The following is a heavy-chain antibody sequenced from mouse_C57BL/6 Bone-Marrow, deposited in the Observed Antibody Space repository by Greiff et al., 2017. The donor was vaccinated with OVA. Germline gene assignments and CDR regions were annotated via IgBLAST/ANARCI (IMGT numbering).Heavy chain of an antibody. CDR2: IDPETGGT. V-gene: IGHV1-15*01. J-gene: IGHJ2*01. CDR1: GYTFTDYE. CDR3: TRKITTVVAPYYFDY. Sequence: LQESGAELVRPGASVTLSCKASGYTFTDYEMHWVKQTPVHGLEWIGAIDPETGGTAYNQKFKGKAILTADKSSSTAYMELRSLTSEDSAVYYCTRKITTVVAPYYFDYWGQGTTLTVSS. D-gene: IGHD1-1*01.